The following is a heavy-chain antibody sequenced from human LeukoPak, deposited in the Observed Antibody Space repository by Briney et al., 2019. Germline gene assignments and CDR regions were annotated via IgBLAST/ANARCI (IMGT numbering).Heavy chain of an antibody. D-gene: IGHD3-22*01. V-gene: IGHV1-69*04. CDR1: GGTFSSYA. J-gene: IGHJ4*02. CDR2: IIPILGIA. CDR3: ASLSQGYDSSGYYFDY. Sequence: VASVTVSCKASGGTFSSYAISWVRQAPGQGLEWMGRIIPILGIANYAQKFQGRVTITADKSTSTAYMELSSLRSEDTAVYYCASLSQGYDSSGYYFDYWGQGTLVTVSS.